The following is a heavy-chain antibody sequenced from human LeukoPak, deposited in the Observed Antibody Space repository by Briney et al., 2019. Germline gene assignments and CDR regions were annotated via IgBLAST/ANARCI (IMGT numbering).Heavy chain of an antibody. D-gene: IGHD1-26*01. V-gene: IGHV3-73*01. J-gene: IGHJ4*02. CDR3: TSDSGSYSSHYFDY. Sequence: GGSLRLSCAASGCTFSGSAMHSVRHASRKGLEWVGRIRSKANSYATAYAASVKGRFTISRDDSKNTAYLQMNSLKTEDTAVYYCTSDSGSYSSHYFDYWGQGTLVTVSS. CDR2: IRSKANSYAT. CDR1: GCTFSGSA.